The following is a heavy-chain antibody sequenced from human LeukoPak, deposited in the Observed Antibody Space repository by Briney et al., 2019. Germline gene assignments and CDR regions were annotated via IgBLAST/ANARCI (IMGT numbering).Heavy chain of an antibody. D-gene: IGHD6-13*01. CDR3: ARAATRFDP. CDR2: INHSGST. Sequence: SETLSLTCTVSGGSISDNYWSWIRQPPGKGLEWIGEINHSGSTNYNPSLKSRVTISVDTSKNQFSLKLSSVTAADTAVYYCARAATRFDPWGQGTLVTVSS. V-gene: IGHV4-34*01. J-gene: IGHJ5*02. CDR1: GGSISDNY.